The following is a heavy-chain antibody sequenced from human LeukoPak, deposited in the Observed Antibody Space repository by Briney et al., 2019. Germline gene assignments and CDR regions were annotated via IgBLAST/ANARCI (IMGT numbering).Heavy chain of an antibody. CDR3: ARGTPGYSSV. Sequence: ASVKVSCKAFGYTFTSYYVHWVRQAPGQGREWMGIINPSGGTNYAQKFQGRVTMTRHTSTSTVYMELSSLRSEDTAVYYCARGTPGYSSVWGQGTLVTVSS. J-gene: IGHJ4*02. CDR2: INPSGGT. V-gene: IGHV1-46*01. CDR1: GYTFTSYY. D-gene: IGHD6-19*01.